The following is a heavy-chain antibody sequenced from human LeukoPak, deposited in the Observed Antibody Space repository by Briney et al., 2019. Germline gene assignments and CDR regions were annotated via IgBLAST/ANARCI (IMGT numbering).Heavy chain of an antibody. CDR3: ARDDAGATSLDY. Sequence: PPGRSLRLSCAASGFTFSSYGMHWVRQAPGKGLEWEAVIWCDGSNKYYADSVKGRFTISRDNSKNTLYLQMNSLRAEDTAVYYCARDDAGATSLDYWGQGTLVTVSS. J-gene: IGHJ4*02. D-gene: IGHD1-26*01. CDR2: IWCDGSNK. CDR1: GFTFSSYG. V-gene: IGHV3-33*01.